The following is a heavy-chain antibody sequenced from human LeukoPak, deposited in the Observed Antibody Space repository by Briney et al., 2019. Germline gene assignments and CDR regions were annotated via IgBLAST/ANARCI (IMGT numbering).Heavy chain of an antibody. Sequence: PSETLSLTYTVSGGSISSYYWSWIRQPPGKGLEWIGEINHSGSTNYNPSPKSRVTISVDTSKNQFSLKLSSVTAADTAVYYCARGRRIVVVVAATPRVYYYYGMDVWGQGTTVTVSS. V-gene: IGHV4-34*01. J-gene: IGHJ6*02. CDR3: ARGRRIVVVVAATPRVYYYYGMDV. D-gene: IGHD2-15*01. CDR1: GGSISSYY. CDR2: INHSGST.